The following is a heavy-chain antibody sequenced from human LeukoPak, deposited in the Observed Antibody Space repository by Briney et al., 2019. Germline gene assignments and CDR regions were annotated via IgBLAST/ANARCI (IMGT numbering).Heavy chain of an antibody. CDR3: ATLRDYYFDY. CDR2: IYPGDSDT. J-gene: IGHJ4*02. CDR1: GYMFTNYW. Sequence: GESLKISCSGSGYMFTNYWIGWVRQMPGKGLEWMGIIYPGDSDTRYSPSFQGLVSMSVDKSISTAYLQWSSLKASDTAMYYCATLRDYYFDYWGQGTLVTVSS. V-gene: IGHV5-51*01. D-gene: IGHD2-21*02.